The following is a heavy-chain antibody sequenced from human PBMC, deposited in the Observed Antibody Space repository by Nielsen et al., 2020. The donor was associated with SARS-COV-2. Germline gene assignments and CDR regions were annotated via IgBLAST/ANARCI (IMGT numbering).Heavy chain of an antibody. Sequence: SLKISCAASGFTFDDYAMHWVRQAPGKGLEWVSGISWNGGSTGYADSVKGRFTISRDNSKNTLYLQMTSLKPEDTAIYYCANQPPVDSSGYWGQGTLVTVSS. CDR2: ISWNGGST. D-gene: IGHD6-19*01. V-gene: IGHV3-9*01. CDR3: ANQPPVDSSGY. J-gene: IGHJ4*02. CDR1: GFTFDDYA.